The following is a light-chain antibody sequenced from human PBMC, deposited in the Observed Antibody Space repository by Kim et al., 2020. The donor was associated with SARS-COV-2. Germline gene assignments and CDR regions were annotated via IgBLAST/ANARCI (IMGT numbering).Light chain of an antibody. J-gene: IGKJ4*01. CDR1: QGISIA. CDR3: HQFNNYPLT. Sequence: AIQLTQSPSSLSASVGDRVTITCRASQGISIALAWYQRKPGKAPKLLVYDASVLESGVPSRFSGSGSGTDFTLTITSLQPEDFVNYYCHQFNNYPLTFGGGTKVDIK. V-gene: IGKV1D-13*01. CDR2: DAS.